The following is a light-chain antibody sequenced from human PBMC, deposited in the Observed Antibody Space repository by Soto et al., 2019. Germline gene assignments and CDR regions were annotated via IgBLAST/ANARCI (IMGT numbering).Light chain of an antibody. Sequence: SALTQPASVSGSPGQSITISCTGTSSDVGSYNLVSWYQQHPGKAPKLMIYEVSKRPSGVSNRFSGSKSGNTASLTISGLQAEDEADYYCCSYAGSSTFYVFGTGTQLTVL. V-gene: IGLV2-23*02. CDR3: CSYAGSSTFYV. J-gene: IGLJ1*01. CDR1: SSDVGSYNL. CDR2: EVS.